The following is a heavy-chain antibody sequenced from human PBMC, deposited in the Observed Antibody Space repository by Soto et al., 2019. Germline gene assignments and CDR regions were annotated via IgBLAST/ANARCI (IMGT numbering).Heavy chain of an antibody. Sequence: EVQLVESGGALVQPGGSLRLSCAASGFTFSSYWMHWVRQGPGKGLVWVSRISGAGTRTNYADSVRGRITVSRDNAKNTLYLQINSLTAEDTAGYYCARGTLTSIDMVDYWGQGTLVTVSS. CDR2: ISGAGTRT. V-gene: IGHV3-74*01. CDR1: GFTFSSYW. J-gene: IGHJ4*02. CDR3: ARGTLTSIDMVDY. D-gene: IGHD2-21*01.